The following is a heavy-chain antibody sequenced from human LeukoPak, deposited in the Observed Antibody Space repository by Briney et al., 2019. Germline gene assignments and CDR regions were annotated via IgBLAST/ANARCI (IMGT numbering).Heavy chain of an antibody. CDR2: INPSGGST. Sequence: ASVKVSCKASGYTFTSYYMHWVRQAPGQGLEWMGIINPSGGSTSYAQKFQGRVTMTRDMSTSTVYMELSSLRSEDTAVYYCARDRDDFWSGYYYYYYMDVWGKGTTVTISS. D-gene: IGHD3-3*01. J-gene: IGHJ6*03. CDR3: ARDRDDFWSGYYYYYYMDV. V-gene: IGHV1-46*01. CDR1: GYTFTSYY.